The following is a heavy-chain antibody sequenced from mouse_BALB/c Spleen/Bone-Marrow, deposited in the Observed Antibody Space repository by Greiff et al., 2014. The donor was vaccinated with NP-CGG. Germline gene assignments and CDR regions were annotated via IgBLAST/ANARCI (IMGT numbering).Heavy chain of an antibody. CDR2: IYPGTGTT. Sequence: VKLQQSGAELVKPGASVKLSCKASGYIFTNYWIQWVKQRSGKGLEWIARIYPGTGTTYYNEKFKGKATLTADKSSSTAYMQLSSLKSEDSAGYFCARVPLFDYWGQGTPLTVSS. J-gene: IGHJ2*01. CDR1: GYIFTNYW. CDR3: ARVPLFDY. V-gene: IGHV1S132*01.